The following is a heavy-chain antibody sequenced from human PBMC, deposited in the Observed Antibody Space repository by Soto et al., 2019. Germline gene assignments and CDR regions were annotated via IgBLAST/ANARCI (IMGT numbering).Heavy chain of an antibody. J-gene: IGHJ3*02. CDR2: IIPILGIA. CDR3: NYDSSGFDAFDI. CDR1: GGTFSSYT. V-gene: IGHV1-69*02. D-gene: IGHD3-22*01. Sequence: QVQLVQSGAEVKKPGSSVKVSCKASGGTFSSYTISWVRQAPGQGLEWMGRIIPILGIANYAQKFQGRVTITADKSTSTAYMELSSLRSEDTAVYYCNYDSSGFDAFDIWGQGTMVTVSS.